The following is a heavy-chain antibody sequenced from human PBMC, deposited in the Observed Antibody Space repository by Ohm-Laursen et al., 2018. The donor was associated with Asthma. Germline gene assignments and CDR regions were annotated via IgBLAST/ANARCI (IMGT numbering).Heavy chain of an antibody. D-gene: IGHD4-17*01. CDR2: FNSGTGDI. V-gene: IGHV1-3*01. J-gene: IGHJ4*02. Sequence: GASVKASCKASGHIFSSYTMQWVRQAPGQGLEWMGWFNSGTGDITYSHKFQGRVTITADTSASTTFMELPSLTSEDTAVYYCASSKGYGDYQSLDYWGQGTLVTVSS. CDR3: ASSKGYGDYQSLDY. CDR1: GHIFSSYT.